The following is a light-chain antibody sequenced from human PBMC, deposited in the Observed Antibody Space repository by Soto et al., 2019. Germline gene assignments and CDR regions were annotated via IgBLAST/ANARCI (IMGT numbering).Light chain of an antibody. J-gene: IGKJ1*01. CDR3: QQYGRSPWT. CDR1: QTVSNSY. CDR2: GAS. V-gene: IGKV3-20*01. Sequence: EIVLTQSPGTLSLSPGERATLSCRASQTVSNSYIAWYQRKPGQAPRLLIYGASSRATGIPDRFSGSGSGTDFTLTISRLEPEDFAVYYCQQYGRSPWTFGQGTKVEIK.